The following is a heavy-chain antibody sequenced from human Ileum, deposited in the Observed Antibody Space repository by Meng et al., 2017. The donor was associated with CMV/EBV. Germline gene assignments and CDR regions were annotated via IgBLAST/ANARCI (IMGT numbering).Heavy chain of an antibody. D-gene: IGHD1-26*01. CDR3: AKDNYPNRGSWFDP. Sequence: GESLKISCATSGFTFSNYVMHWVRQAPDRGLEWVAYVRSDGSDKSYADSVKGRFTISRDNSKSTLYLQMNSLRAEDTALYYCAKDNYPNRGSWFDPWGQGTLVTGSS. V-gene: IGHV3-30*02. CDR2: VRSDGSDK. J-gene: IGHJ5*02. CDR1: GFTFSNYV.